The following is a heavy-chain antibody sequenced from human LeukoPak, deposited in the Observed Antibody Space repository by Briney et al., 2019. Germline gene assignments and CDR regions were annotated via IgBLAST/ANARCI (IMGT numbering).Heavy chain of an antibody. CDR2: INSDGSST. V-gene: IGHV3-74*01. D-gene: IGHD3-10*01. CDR3: ARPSGSYYYDAFDI. CDR1: GFTFSGYW. Sequence: QPGGSLRLSCAASGFTFSGYWIHWVRQAPGKVLVWVSRINSDGSSTSYADSVKGRFTISRDNAKKTLYLQMNSLRAEDTAVYYCARPSGSYYYDAFDIWGQGTMVTVSS. J-gene: IGHJ3*02.